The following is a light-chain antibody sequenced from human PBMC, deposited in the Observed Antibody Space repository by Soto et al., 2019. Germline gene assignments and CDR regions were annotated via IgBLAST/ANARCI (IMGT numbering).Light chain of an antibody. CDR1: QSVSGY. V-gene: IGKV3-11*01. CDR2: ADS. Sequence: EIVFTQSPGTLSLSPGETATLSCRASQSVSGYIGWYQQKPGQAPRLLIYADSNRATGIPARFSGSGSGTDFTLTISSLEPEDFSVYYCQQRYNWPITFGQGTRLRL. CDR3: QQRYNWPIT. J-gene: IGKJ5*01.